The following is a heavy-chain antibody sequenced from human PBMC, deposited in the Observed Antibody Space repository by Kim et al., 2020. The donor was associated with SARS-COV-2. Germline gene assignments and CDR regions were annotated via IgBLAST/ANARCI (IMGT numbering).Heavy chain of an antibody. Sequence: SETLSLTCAVYGGSFSGYYWSWIRQPPGKGLEWIGEINHSGSTNYNPSLKSRVTISVDTSKNQFSLKLSSVTAADTAVHYCARIPGPPRYSSSWYSDYWGQETLVTVSS. CDR2: INHSGST. CDR3: ARIPGPPRYSSSWYSDY. D-gene: IGHD6-13*01. V-gene: IGHV4-34*01. CDR1: GGSFSGYY. J-gene: IGHJ4*02.